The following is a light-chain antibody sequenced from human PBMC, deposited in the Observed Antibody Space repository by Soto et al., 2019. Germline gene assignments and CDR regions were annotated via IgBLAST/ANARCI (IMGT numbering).Light chain of an antibody. CDR1: QGVSRGY. V-gene: IGKV3-20*01. J-gene: IGKJ5*01. CDR2: GVS. Sequence: IVLTQSPDTLSFSPGERATLSCRASQGVSRGYLAWYQQKAGQAPRLLIYGVSSRATGVSHRFSGSGSGTDFPLTISGLEPEDVARYYCQDYGDPPPITFGQVTRL. CDR3: QDYGDPPPIT.